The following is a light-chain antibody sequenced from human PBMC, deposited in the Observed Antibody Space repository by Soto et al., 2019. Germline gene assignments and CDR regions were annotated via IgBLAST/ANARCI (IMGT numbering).Light chain of an antibody. CDR3: MLSVGTGVWV. CDR1: SGSVSTSHY. CDR2: NIE. Sequence: QTVVTQEASLSVSPGGTVTLTCGLTSGSVSTSHYPSWYQQTPGQPPRTLILNIEGRPSGVPERFSGTIIGRRAALTITGAQSEDASDYYCMLSVGTGVWVFGGGTKLTVL. V-gene: IGLV8-61*01. J-gene: IGLJ3*02.